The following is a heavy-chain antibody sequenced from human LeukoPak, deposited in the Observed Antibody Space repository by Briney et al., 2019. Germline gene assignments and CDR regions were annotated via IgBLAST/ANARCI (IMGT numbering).Heavy chain of an antibody. Sequence: SETLSLTCTVSGGSISSGSYYWSWIRQPAGKGLEWIGRIYTSGSTNYNPSLKSRVTISVDTSKNQFSLKLSSVTAADTAVYYCARDLGYDSSGYYLNVGAFDIWGQGTMVTVSS. V-gene: IGHV4-61*02. CDR2: IYTSGST. J-gene: IGHJ3*02. CDR3: ARDLGYDSSGYYLNVGAFDI. CDR1: GGSISSGSYY. D-gene: IGHD3-22*01.